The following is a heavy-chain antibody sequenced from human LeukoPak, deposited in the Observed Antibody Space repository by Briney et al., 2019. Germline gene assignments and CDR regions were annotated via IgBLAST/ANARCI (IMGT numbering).Heavy chain of an antibody. CDR2: IYYSGST. V-gene: IGHV4-31*03. Sequence: PSETLSLTCTVSGGSISSGGYSWSWIRQHPGKGLEWIGYIYYSGSTYYKPSLKSRVTISVDTSKNQFSLKLSSVTAADTAVYYCARQTLRYYFDYWGQGTLVTVSS. J-gene: IGHJ4*02. CDR3: ARQTLRYYFDY. CDR1: GGSISSGGYS.